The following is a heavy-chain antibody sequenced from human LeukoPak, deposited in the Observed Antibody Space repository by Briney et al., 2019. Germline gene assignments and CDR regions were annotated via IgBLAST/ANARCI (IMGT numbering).Heavy chain of an antibody. J-gene: IGHJ4*02. V-gene: IGHV3-30*18. CDR1: GVTFSSYG. Sequence: GGSLRLSCVASGVTFSSYGMHWVRKAPGKGLEWVAVISYDGSNKYYADSVKGRFTISRDNSKNTLYLQMNSLRAEDTAVYYCAKDSDPFSSSSFFDYWGQGTLVTVSS. D-gene: IGHD2-2*01. CDR2: ISYDGSNK. CDR3: AKDSDPFSSSSFFDY.